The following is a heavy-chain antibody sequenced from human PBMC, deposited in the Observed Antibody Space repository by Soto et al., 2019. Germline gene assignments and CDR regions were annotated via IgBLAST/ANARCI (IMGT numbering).Heavy chain of an antibody. Sequence: QVQLQQWGAGLLKPSETLSLTCAVYGGSFSGYYWSWIRQPPGKGLEWIGEINHSGSTNYNPSLTRRLTISVDSSKNQFSLKLSSVTAADTAVYYCARGKGGYAYFDYWGQGTLVTVSS. CDR2: INHSGST. J-gene: IGHJ4*02. CDR3: ARGKGGYAYFDY. CDR1: GGSFSGYY. D-gene: IGHD3-16*01. V-gene: IGHV4-34*01.